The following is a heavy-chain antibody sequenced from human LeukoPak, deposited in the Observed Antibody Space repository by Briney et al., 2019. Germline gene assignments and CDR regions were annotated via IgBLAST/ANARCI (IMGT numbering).Heavy chain of an antibody. CDR1: GFTFSSYG. V-gene: IGHV3-7*01. CDR2: IKQDGSEK. D-gene: IGHD1-26*01. J-gene: IGHJ4*02. CDR3: ARELVGAFDY. Sequence: GGSLRLSCAASGFTFSSYGMSWVRQAPGKGLEWVANIKQDGSEKYYVDSVKGRFTISRDNAKNSLYLQMNSLRAEDTAVYYCARELVGAFDYWGQGTLVTVSS.